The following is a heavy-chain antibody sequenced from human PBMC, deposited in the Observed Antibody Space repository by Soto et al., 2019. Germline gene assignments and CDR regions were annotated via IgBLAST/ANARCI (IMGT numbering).Heavy chain of an antibody. CDR1: GFIFSDYA. V-gene: IGHV3-23*01. CDR3: AKVAGGLGYFDL. D-gene: IGHD3-16*01. CDR2: ISASGGNI. J-gene: IGHJ2*01. Sequence: GGSLRLSCVASGFIFSDYAMTCVRHARGKGLQWVATISASGGNIEYADSLKGRFTISRDNSKNSVYLQLSGLTADDTAVHYCAKVAGGLGYFDLWGRGTLVTVSS.